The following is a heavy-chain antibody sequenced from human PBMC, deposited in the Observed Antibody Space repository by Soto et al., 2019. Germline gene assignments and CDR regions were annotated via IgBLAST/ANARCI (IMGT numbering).Heavy chain of an antibody. D-gene: IGHD3-3*01. J-gene: IGHJ6*02. CDR3: ARGMRPNSDLWSAYGYYCGMDV. V-gene: IGHV3-30-3*01. CDR2: ISSDGSNE. CDR1: GFTFSSYA. Sequence: PGGSLRLSCASSGFTFSSYALHWVRQAPGKGLEWVAVISSDGSNEYYANSVKGRFTISRDKSKNTLFLQMNSLRADDTAVYYWARGMRPNSDLWSAYGYYCGMDVWGQGTTVTVSS.